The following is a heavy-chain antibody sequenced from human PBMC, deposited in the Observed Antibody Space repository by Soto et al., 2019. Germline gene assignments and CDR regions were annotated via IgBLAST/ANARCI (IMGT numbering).Heavy chain of an antibody. V-gene: IGHV3-23*01. CDR1: GFTFSSYA. J-gene: IGHJ3*02. CDR3: AKGPWLDGYILDAFDI. CDR2: ISGSGGST. D-gene: IGHD6-19*01. Sequence: EVQLLESGGGLVQPGGSLRLSCAASGFTFSSYAMSWVRQAPGKGLEWVSAISGSGGSTYYADSGKGRFTISRDNFKNTLYLQMNSLRAEDTAVYYCAKGPWLDGYILDAFDIWGQGPMVTVSS.